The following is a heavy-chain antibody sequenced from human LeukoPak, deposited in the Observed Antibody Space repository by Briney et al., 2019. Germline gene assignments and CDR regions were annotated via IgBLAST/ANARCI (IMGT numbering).Heavy chain of an antibody. J-gene: IGHJ6*03. CDR1: GFTFSDYA. D-gene: IGHD2-2*01. Sequence: AQSLRLSCAGSGFTFSDYAITWVRQAPGKGLEWVSTISGGSTNTYYAASVKGRFTISRDNSKSTLYLQMNSLRAEDTAVYFCAKNAAVVVTARRYYYYYMDVWGNGTTVTVSS. CDR2: ISGGSTNT. CDR3: AKNAAVVVTARRYYYYYMDV. V-gene: IGHV3-23*01.